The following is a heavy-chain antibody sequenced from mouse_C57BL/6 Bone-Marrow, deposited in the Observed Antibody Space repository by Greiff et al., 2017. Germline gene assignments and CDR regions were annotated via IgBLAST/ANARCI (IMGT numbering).Heavy chain of an antibody. CDR3: EREGDSYDYDYAMDY. V-gene: IGHV1-26*01. CDR2: INPNNGGT. D-gene: IGHD2-4*01. CDR1: GYTFTDYY. J-gene: IGHJ4*01. Sequence: EVQLQQSGPELVKPGASVKISCKASGYTFTDYYMNWVKQSHGKSLEWIGDINPNNGGTSYNQKFKGKATLTVDKSSSTAYMELRSLTSEDSAVYYCEREGDSYDYDYAMDYWGQGTSVTVSS.